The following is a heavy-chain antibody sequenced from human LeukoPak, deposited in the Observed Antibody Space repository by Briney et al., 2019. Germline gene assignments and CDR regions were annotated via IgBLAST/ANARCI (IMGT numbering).Heavy chain of an antibody. CDR1: GGTFSSYA. Sequence: SVEVSCKASGGTFSSYAISWVRQAPGQGLEWMGGIIPIFGTANYAQKFQGRVTITTDESTSTAYMELSSLRSEDTAVYYCARDNYAGANWFDPWGQGTLVTVSS. CDR2: IIPIFGTA. J-gene: IGHJ5*02. CDR3: ARDNYAGANWFDP. V-gene: IGHV1-69*05. D-gene: IGHD1-7*01.